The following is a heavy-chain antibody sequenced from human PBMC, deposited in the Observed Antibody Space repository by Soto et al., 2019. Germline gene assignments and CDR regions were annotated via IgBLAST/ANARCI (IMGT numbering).Heavy chain of an antibody. CDR3: ARLEYCGPTPCREGGNWLDP. J-gene: IGHJ5*02. D-gene: IGHD2-21*01. CDR1: GGSIISSDYY. CDR2: IYFSGST. V-gene: IGHV4-39*01. Sequence: QLQLQESGPGLVKPSETLSLTCTVSGGSIISSDYYWGWIRQSPGKGLEWIATIYFSGSTYYNPSLKSRVTISVDTSKNQFSLRLSSVTAADTSVYYCARLEYCGPTPCREGGNWLDPWGQGILVTVSS.